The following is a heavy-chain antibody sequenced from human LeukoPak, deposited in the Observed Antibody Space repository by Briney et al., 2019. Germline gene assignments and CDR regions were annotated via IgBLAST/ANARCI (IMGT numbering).Heavy chain of an antibody. CDR3: AGLDIIVCI. D-gene: IGHD2-15*01. CDR2: ISNDGTNK. V-gene: IGHV3-30-3*01. Sequence: GGSLRLSCAVSGFTLTSSVINWVRQAPGKGLEWVAVISNDGTNKYHADSVKGRFTISRDNSKNTLYLQMNSLRAEDTAVYYCAGLDIIVCIWGQGTLVTVSS. J-gene: IGHJ4*02. CDR1: GFTLTSSV.